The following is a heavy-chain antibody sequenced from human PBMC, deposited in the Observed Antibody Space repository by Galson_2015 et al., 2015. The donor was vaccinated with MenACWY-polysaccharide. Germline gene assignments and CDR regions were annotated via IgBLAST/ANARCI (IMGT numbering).Heavy chain of an antibody. Sequence: QSGAEVNKPGESLKISCKGSGYSFTSNWIGWVRQMPGKGLEWMGIIYPADSDTSYSPSFHGQVTISADKSISTAYLQWSSRKASDTAVYYCARLSATGTVTFDYWGQGTLVTVSS. CDR1: GYSFTSNW. V-gene: IGHV5-51*03. D-gene: IGHD4-17*01. CDR2: IYPADSDT. J-gene: IGHJ4*02. CDR3: ARLSATGTVTFDY.